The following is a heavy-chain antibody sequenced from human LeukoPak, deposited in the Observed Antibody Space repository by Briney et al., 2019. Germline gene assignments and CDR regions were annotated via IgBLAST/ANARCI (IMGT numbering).Heavy chain of an antibody. CDR3: ARSPDIVVVPATENWFDP. CDR1: GGSISGDY. V-gene: IGHV4-34*01. J-gene: IGHJ5*02. CDR2: INHSGST. D-gene: IGHD2-2*01. Sequence: SETLSLTCGVYGGSISGDYWSWIRQPPGKGLEWIGEINHSGSTNYNPSLKSRVTISVDTSKNQFSLKLSSVTAADTAVYYCARSPDIVVVPATENWFDPWGQGTLVAVSS.